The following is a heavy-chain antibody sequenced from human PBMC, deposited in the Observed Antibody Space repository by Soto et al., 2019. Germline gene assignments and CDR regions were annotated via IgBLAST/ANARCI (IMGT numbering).Heavy chain of an antibody. J-gene: IGHJ6*02. CDR1: GFTFSSYA. D-gene: IGHD3-22*01. CDR3: AKEGSHYDSSGYYYGYYYYGMDV. V-gene: IGHV3-23*01. Sequence: GGSLRLSCAASGFTFSSYAMSWVRRAPGKGLEWVSAISGSGGSTYYADSVKGRFTISRDNSKNTLYLQMNSLRAEDTAVYYCAKEGSHYDSSGYYYGYYYYGMDVWGQGTTVTVSS. CDR2: ISGSGGST.